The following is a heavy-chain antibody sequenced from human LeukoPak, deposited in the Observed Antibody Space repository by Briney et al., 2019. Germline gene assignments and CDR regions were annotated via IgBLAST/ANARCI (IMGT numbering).Heavy chain of an antibody. CDR3: ARELPREVTLDY. D-gene: IGHD2-21*02. J-gene: IGHJ4*01. CDR1: EFDFFSYG. V-gene: IGHV3-74*01. CDR2: IFTDGSTT. Sequence: PGGSLRLSCVASEFDFFSYGMQWVRQAQGKGLVWVSRIFTDGSTTSYADSVKGRFTISRDNAKNTLYLEMKSLRVEDTAVYYCARELPREVTLDYWGQGTLVTVSP.